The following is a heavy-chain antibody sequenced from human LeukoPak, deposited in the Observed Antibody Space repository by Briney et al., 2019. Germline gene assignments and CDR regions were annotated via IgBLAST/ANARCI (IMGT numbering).Heavy chain of an antibody. CDR2: IIPILGIA. D-gene: IGHD6-19*01. J-gene: IGHJ5*02. V-gene: IGHV1-69*04. CDR3: ASQGGGFVAVAVYNWFDP. CDR1: GGTFSSYA. Sequence: SVKVSCKASGGTFSSYAISWVRQAPGQGLEWMGRIIPILGIANYAQKFQGRVTITADKSTSTAYMELSSLRSEDTAVYYCASQGGGFVAVAVYNWFDPWGQGTLVTVSS.